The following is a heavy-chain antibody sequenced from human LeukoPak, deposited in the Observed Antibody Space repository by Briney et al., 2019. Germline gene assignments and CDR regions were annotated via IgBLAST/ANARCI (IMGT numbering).Heavy chain of an antibody. D-gene: IGHD6-6*01. CDR3: ARALPKQLVRENYSYMDV. V-gene: IGHV1-69*13. CDR2: ITPIFGTA. J-gene: IGHJ6*03. Sequence: GASVNVSCTSSGGTFSIYAISWVRHAPGQGREWVGGITPIFGTANYAQKFQGRVTITADESTSTAYMELSSLRSEDTAVYYCARALPKQLVRENYSYMDVWGKGTTVTVSS. CDR1: GGTFSIYA.